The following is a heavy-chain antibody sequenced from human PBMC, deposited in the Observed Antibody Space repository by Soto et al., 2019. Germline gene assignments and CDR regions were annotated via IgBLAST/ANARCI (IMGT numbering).Heavy chain of an antibody. CDR3: AKDMTGNIMASYYYYYGMDV. CDR2: IYHSGST. D-gene: IGHD2-8*01. J-gene: IGHJ6*02. CDR1: GGYIISGVYS. V-gene: IGHV4-30-2*01. Sequence: SVTLSLTCAVAGGYIISGVYSWSWIRQPPGEGLEWIGYIYHSGSTYYNPSLKSRVTISVDRSKNQFSLKLSSVTAADTALYYCAKDMTGNIMASYYYYYGMDVWGQGTTVTVSS.